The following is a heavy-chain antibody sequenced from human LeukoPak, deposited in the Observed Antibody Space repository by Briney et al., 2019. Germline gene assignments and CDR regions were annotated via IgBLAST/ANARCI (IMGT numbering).Heavy chain of an antibody. CDR3: ARSGGIGYCSSTSCYTYVY. CDR1: GYTFTSYY. Sequence: ASVKVSCKASGYTFTSYYMHWVRQAPGQGLEWMGIINPSGGSTSYAQKFQGRVTVTRDMSTSTVYMELSSLRSEDTAVYYCARSGGIGYCSSTSCYTYVYWGQGTLVTVSS. D-gene: IGHD2-2*02. J-gene: IGHJ4*02. CDR2: INPSGGST. V-gene: IGHV1-46*01.